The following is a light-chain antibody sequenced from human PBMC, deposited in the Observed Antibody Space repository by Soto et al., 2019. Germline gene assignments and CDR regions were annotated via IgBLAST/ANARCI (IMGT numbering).Light chain of an antibody. J-gene: IGLJ1*01. V-gene: IGLV2-14*01. CDR2: EVS. Sequence: QSALTQPASVSGTPGQSITISCTGSNSDVGIYDFVSWYQHHPGRAPKLIVSEVSHRPSGVSNRFSGSKSGNTGSLTISGLQSADEADYYCISYTSDDVRYVFGTGTKVTVL. CDR1: NSDVGIYDF. CDR3: ISYTSDDVRYV.